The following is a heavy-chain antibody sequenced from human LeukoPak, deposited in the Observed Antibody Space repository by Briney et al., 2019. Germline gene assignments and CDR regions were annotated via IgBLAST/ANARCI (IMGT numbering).Heavy chain of an antibody. Sequence: PGGSLRLSCAASGFTVSSNYMSWVRQAPGKGLEWVSVIYSGGSTYYADSVKGRFTISRDNSKNTLYLQMNSLRAEDTAVYYCARERLEMATITGYYFDYWGQGILVTVSS. V-gene: IGHV3-53*01. CDR1: GFTVSSNY. J-gene: IGHJ4*02. CDR2: IYSGGST. D-gene: IGHD5-24*01. CDR3: ARERLEMATITGYYFDY.